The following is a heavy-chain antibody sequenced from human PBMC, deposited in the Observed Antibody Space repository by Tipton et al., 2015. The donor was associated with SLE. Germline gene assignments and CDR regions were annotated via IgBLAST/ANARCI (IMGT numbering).Heavy chain of an antibody. J-gene: IGHJ4*02. D-gene: IGHD6-19*01. Sequence: TLSLTCTVSGGSISSYYWSWIRRPPGKGLEWIGYIYYSGSTNYNPSLKSRVTISVDTSKNQFSLKLSSVTAADTAVYYCASGRAVAGGDYFDYWGQGTLVTVSS. CDR1: GGSISSYY. CDR2: IYYSGST. CDR3: ASGRAVAGGDYFDY. V-gene: IGHV4-59*01.